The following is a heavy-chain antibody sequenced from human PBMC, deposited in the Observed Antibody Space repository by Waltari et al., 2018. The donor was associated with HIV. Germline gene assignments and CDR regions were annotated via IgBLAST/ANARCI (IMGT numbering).Heavy chain of an antibody. D-gene: IGHD1-26*01. CDR2: INPKSGGT. CDR1: GYSFTGHY. CDR3: ARDHGLVGEYNGDGMDV. V-gene: IGHV1-2*02. Sequence: QVQLVQSGAEVKKPEASVRVSCKTSGYSFTGHYIHWVRQAPGQGLEWMGWINPKSGGTNYEKKFQDRVTMTRDMSTNTIHMELKTLRSDDTAVYYCARDHGLVGEYNGDGMDVWGQGTTVTVSS. J-gene: IGHJ6*02.